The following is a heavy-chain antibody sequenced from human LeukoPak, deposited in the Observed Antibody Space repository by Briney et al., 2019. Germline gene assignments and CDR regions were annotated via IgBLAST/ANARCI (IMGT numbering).Heavy chain of an antibody. J-gene: IGHJ3*02. D-gene: IGHD3-10*01. CDR1: GLTLSSHN. V-gene: IGHV3-48*01. Sequence: GGSLRLSCVASGLTLSSHNINWVRQAPGKGLEWVSHISSSGSITYYGDSVKGRITISGDNAKNSVSLYMNSLRAEDSAVYYCARPGITAFDIWGQGTMVAVSS. CDR2: ISSSGSIT. CDR3: ARPGITAFDI.